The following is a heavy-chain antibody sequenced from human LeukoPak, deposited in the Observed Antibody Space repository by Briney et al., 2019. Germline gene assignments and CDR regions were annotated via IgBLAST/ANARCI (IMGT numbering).Heavy chain of an antibody. CDR2: IYPGDSDT. CDR3: ARQYYDSSGYLSYFDY. V-gene: IGHV5-51*01. D-gene: IGHD3-22*01. CDR1: GYTFTTYW. Sequence: GESLKISRKASGYTFTTYWIGWVRQMPGKGLEWMGIIYPGDSDTTYSPSFQGQVTISADKSINTAYLQWSSLKASDTAIYFCARQYYDSSGYLSYFDYWGQGTLVTVSS. J-gene: IGHJ4*02.